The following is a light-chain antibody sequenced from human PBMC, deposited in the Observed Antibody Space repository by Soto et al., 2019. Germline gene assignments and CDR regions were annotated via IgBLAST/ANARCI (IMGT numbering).Light chain of an antibody. CDR3: QVWDTSSNHVV. CDR2: YDT. V-gene: IGLV3-21*04. J-gene: IGLJ2*01. Sequence: SYELIQPPSVSVAPGKTASITCGGNNIGTKSVHWFQQRPGQAPVLVIYYDTDRPSGIPERYSGSNSGNTATLTITRVEAGDEADYYCQVWDTSSNHVVFGGGTKLTVL. CDR1: NIGTKS.